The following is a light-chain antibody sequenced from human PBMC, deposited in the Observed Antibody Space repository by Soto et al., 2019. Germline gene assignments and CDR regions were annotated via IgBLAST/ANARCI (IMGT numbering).Light chain of an antibody. V-gene: IGKV1-9*01. CDR1: QDFNNY. CDR2: VAS. J-gene: IGKJ4*01. CDR3: QQLNSFPLP. Sequence: DIQLTQSPSFLSASVGDRVTITCRASQDFNNYLACYQQKPGEAPKLLMYVASTLQSGVPSRFSGSESGTEFTLTISSLQPEDFATYFCQQLNSFPLPFGGGTKVEIK.